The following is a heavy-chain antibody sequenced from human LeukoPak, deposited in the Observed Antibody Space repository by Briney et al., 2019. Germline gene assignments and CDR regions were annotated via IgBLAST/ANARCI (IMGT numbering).Heavy chain of an antibody. Sequence: GGSLRLSCAASRFTFSSYSVNWLRQAPGKGLEWVSSISSSSSYIYYADSVKGRFTISRDNAKNSLYLQMNSLRAEDTAVYYCARVRGYYYGMDVWGQGTTVTVSS. CDR2: ISSSSSYI. D-gene: IGHD5-24*01. V-gene: IGHV3-21*01. CDR1: RFTFSSYS. CDR3: ARVRGYYYGMDV. J-gene: IGHJ6*02.